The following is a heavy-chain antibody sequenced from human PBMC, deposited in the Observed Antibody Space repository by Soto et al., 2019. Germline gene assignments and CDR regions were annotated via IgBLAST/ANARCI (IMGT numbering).Heavy chain of an antibody. J-gene: IGHJ4*02. V-gene: IGHV4-30-2*01. CDR2: IYHSGST. D-gene: IGHD4-17*01. Sequence: QLQLQESGSGLVKPSQTLSLTCAVSGDSISSGGYSWSWIRQPPGKGLEWIGYIYHSGSTYYNPSVKSRVTISVDRSKNQFSLKLTSVTAADTAVYYCARKHDYGDYFDYWGQGTLVTVSS. CDR1: GDSISSGGYS. CDR3: ARKHDYGDYFDY.